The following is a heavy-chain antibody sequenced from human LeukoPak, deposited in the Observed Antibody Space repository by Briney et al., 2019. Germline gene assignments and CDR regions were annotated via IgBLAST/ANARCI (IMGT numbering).Heavy chain of an antibody. CDR3: ARQGLPYY. CDR1: GFTFDSYW. CDR2: IKQDGSEK. J-gene: IGHJ4*02. Sequence: GGSLRLSCVASGFTFDSYWMSWVRQAPRKGLEWVANIKQDGSEKYYVDSVKGRFTISRDNAKNSLYLQMNSLRVEDTAVYYCARQGLPYYWGQGTLVTVSS. V-gene: IGHV3-7*01.